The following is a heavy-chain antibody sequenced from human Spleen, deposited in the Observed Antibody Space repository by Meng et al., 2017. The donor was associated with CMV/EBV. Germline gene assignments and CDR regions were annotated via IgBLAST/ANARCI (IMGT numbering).Heavy chain of an antibody. Sequence: GGSLRLSCAASGFTFSSYWMSWVRQAPGKGLEWVANIKQDGSEKYYVDSVKGRFTISRDNAKNSLYLQMNSLRAEDTALYYCARVRGYDFWSSYHYWGQGTQVTVSS. V-gene: IGHV3-7*03. CDR1: GFTFSSYW. CDR2: IKQDGSEK. CDR3: ARVRGYDFWSSYHY. J-gene: IGHJ4*02. D-gene: IGHD3-3*01.